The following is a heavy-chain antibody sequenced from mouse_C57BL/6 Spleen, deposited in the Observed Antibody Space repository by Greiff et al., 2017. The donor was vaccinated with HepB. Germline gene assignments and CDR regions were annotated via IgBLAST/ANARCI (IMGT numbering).Heavy chain of an antibody. V-gene: IGHV1-52*01. CDR1: GYTFTSYW. CDR2: IDPSDSET. CDR3: ARGDSSGRYYYAMDY. J-gene: IGHJ4*01. Sequence: QVHVKQPGAELVRPGSSVKLSCKASGYTFTSYWMHWVKQRPIQGLEWIGNIDPSDSETHYNQKFKDKATLTVDKSSSTAYMQLSSLTSEDSAVYYCARGDSSGRYYYAMDYWGQGTSVTVSS. D-gene: IGHD3-2*02.